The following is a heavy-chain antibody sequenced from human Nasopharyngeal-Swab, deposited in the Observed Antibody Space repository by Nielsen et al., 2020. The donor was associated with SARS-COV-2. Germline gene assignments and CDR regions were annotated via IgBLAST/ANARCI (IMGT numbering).Heavy chain of an antibody. V-gene: IGHV1-46*02. D-gene: IGHD5-24*01. CDR1: GYIFNDHF. J-gene: IGHJ4*02. Sequence: ASVKVSCKAPGYIFNDHFIHWVRQATGEGLEWMGIINPSGTSTTHAQRFQGRVTMTRETSTSTVHMELSSLRSGDTAVYYCARAAIDQHFDLWGPGTLVTVSS. CDR3: ARAAIDQHFDL. CDR2: INPSGTST.